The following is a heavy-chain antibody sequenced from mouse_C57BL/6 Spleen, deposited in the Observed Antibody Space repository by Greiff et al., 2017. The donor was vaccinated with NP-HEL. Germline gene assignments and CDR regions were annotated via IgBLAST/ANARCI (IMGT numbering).Heavy chain of an antibody. D-gene: IGHD2-1*01. CDR2: IYPRSGNT. J-gene: IGHJ2*01. CDR3: ARSDYGNYLDY. V-gene: IGHV1-81*01. CDR1: GYTFTSYG. Sequence: VKLMESGAELARPGASVKLSCKASGYTFTSYGISWVKQRTGQGLEWIGEIYPRSGNTYYNEKFKGKATLTADKSSSTAYMELRSLTSEDSAVYFCARSDYGNYLDYWGQGTTLTVSS.